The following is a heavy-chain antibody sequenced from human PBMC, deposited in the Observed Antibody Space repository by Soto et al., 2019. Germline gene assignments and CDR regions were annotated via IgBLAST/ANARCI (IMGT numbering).Heavy chain of an antibody. V-gene: IGHV3-23*01. CDR2: IGGGGART. J-gene: IGHJ1*01. D-gene: IGHD3-22*01. Sequence: GGSLRLSCAASGFTFSSYAMSWVRQAPGKGLEWVSGIGGGGARTYYADSVKGRFTISRDNSENTLYLQMNSLRAEDTAIYYCAKDWRYYYDSRGYLHHWGQGTLVTVSS. CDR3: AKDWRYYYDSRGYLHH. CDR1: GFTFSSYA.